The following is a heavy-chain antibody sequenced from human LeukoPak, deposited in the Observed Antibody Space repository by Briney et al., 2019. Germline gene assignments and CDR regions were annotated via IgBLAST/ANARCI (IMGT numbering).Heavy chain of an antibody. J-gene: IGHJ5*02. Sequence: ASVKVSCKASGYTFTSYYMHWVRQAPGQGLEWMGIINPSGGSTSYAQKFQGRVTMTEDTSTDTAYIELSSVRSEDTAVYYCATAIHCSITSCYQQSWFDPWGQGTLVTVSS. CDR3: ATAIHCSITSCYQQSWFDP. CDR1: GYTFTSYY. CDR2: INPSGGST. V-gene: IGHV1-46*01. D-gene: IGHD2-2*01.